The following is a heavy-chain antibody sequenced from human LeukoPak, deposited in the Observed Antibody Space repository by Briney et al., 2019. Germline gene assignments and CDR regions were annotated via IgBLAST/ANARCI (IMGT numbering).Heavy chain of an antibody. V-gene: IGHV3-23*01. D-gene: IGHD4-17*01. CDR3: AKKPSHDYGDYYYYYGMDV. CDR1: GFTFSSYA. Sequence: QPGGSLRLSCAASGFTFSSYAMSWVRQAPGKGLEWVSAISGSGGSTYYADSVKGRFTISRDNSKNTLYLQMNSLRAEDTAVYYCAKKPSHDYGDYYYYYGMDVWGQGTTVTVSS. J-gene: IGHJ6*02. CDR2: ISGSGGST.